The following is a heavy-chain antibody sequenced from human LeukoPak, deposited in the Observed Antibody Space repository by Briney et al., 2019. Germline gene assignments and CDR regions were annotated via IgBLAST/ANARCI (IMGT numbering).Heavy chain of an antibody. Sequence: SETLSLTCTVSGGSISSYYWSWIRQPPGKGLEWIGYIYYSGSTNYNPSLKSRVTISVDTSKNQFSLKLSSVTAADTAVYYCARAKQQLNPFDYWGQGTLVTVSS. D-gene: IGHD6-13*01. CDR1: GGSISSYY. CDR3: ARAKQQLNPFDY. J-gene: IGHJ4*02. V-gene: IGHV4-59*01. CDR2: IYYSGST.